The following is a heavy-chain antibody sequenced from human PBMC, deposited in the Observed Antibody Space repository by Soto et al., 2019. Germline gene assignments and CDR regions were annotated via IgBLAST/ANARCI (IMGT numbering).Heavy chain of an antibody. CDR2: IIPFFGTA. CDR1: GGTFNSYV. V-gene: IGHV1-69*01. J-gene: IGHJ4*02. CDR3: AGTHFDTSGYYPSALEY. D-gene: IGHD3-22*01. Sequence: QVQLVQSGAEVKKPGSSVKVSCKASGGTFNSYVINWVRQAPGQGLEWMGGIIPFFGTAEYAQKFQGRVTITADEAASTAYMELSSLTPGDTAVYYCAGTHFDTSGYYPSALEYWGQGTQVSVSS.